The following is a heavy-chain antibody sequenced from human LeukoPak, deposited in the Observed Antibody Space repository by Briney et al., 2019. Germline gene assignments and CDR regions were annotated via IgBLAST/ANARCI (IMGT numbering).Heavy chain of an antibody. CDR3: TRERSITWFDP. V-gene: IGHV1-18*01. CDR2: ISADNGNT. D-gene: IGHD3-10*01. CDR1: GYTFISYG. Sequence: ASVKVSCEASGYTFISYGISWVRQAPGQGLEWMGWISADNGNTNYAQKLQGRVTMTTDTSTSTACMELRSLRSDDTAVYYCTRERSITWFDPWGQGTLVTVSS. J-gene: IGHJ5*02.